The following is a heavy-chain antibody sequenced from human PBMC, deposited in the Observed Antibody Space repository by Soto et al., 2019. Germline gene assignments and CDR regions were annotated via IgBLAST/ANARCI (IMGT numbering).Heavy chain of an antibody. CDR3: ARDYSKGGWFDP. CDR1: GGSISSGGYS. V-gene: IGHV4-30-2*01. J-gene: IGHJ5*02. D-gene: IGHD4-4*01. CDR2: IYHSGRT. Sequence: QLQLQESGSGLVKPSQTLSLTCAVSGGSISSGGYSWSWIRQPPGKGLEWIGYIYHSGRTYYKPSLKSRVTISVDRSKNQFSLKLSSVTAADTAVYYCARDYSKGGWFDPWGQGTLVTVSS.